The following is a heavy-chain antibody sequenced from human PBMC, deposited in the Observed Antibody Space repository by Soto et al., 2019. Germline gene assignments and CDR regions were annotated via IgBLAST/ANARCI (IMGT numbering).Heavy chain of an antibody. CDR1: GGSISRYY. CDR2: IYYSGST. V-gene: IGHV4-59*01. J-gene: IGHJ3*02. CDR3: ARGPYDGFDI. Sequence: QVQLQESGPGLVKPSETLSLTCTVSGGSISRYYWSWIRQSPGKGLEWIGYIYYSGSTDYNPSLKSRVTLSVDTSKIQFSLKLSSMTAADTAVYYCARGPYDGFDIWGQGTMVTVSS.